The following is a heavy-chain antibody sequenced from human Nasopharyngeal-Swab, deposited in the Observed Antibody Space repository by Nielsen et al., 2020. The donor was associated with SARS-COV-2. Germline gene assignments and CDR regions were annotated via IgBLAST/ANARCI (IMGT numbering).Heavy chain of an antibody. J-gene: IGHJ4*02. CDR1: GFTFSSYE. V-gene: IGHV3-48*03. CDR2: ISSSGSTI. D-gene: IGHD3-3*01. CDR3: ARHYDPFDY. Sequence: WGSLRLSCAASGFTFSSYEMNWVRQAPGKGLEWVSYISSSGSTIYYADSVKGRFTISRDNAKNSLYLQMNSLRAEDTAVYYCARHYDPFDYWGQGTLVTVSS.